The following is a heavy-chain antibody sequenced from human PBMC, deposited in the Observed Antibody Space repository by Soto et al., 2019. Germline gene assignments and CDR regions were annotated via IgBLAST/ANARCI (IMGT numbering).Heavy chain of an antibody. CDR1: GGSISNHY. CDR3: ARSQTTVTSYDY. V-gene: IGHV4-30-2*01. J-gene: IGHJ4*02. D-gene: IGHD4-17*01. CDR2: IYHSGST. Sequence: SETLSLTCAVSGGSISNHYCSWIRQPPGKGLEWIGYIYHSGSTYYNPSLKSRVTISVDRSKNQFSLKLSSVTAADTAVYYCARSQTTVTSYDYWGQGTLVTVSS.